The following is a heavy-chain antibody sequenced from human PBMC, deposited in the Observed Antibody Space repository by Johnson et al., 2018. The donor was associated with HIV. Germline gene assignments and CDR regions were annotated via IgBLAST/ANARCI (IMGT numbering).Heavy chain of an antibody. CDR3: ARVGPGHAFDI. CDR2: INWNGGST. Sequence: VQLVESVGGEVRPGGSLRLACAASGFTFDDYGMSWVRQAPGKGLEWVSGINWNGGSTGFADTVKCRFTISRDNAENSLYLQMNSLRAEDTALYYCARVGPGHAFDIWGQGTMVTVSS. J-gene: IGHJ3*02. CDR1: GFTFDDYG. V-gene: IGHV3-20*04.